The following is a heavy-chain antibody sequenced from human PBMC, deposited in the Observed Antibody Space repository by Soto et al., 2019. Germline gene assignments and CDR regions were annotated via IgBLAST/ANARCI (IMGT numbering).Heavy chain of an antibody. CDR2: MNPNSGNT. CDR3: AIENNQWLVGGWFDP. CDR1: GYTFTSYD. J-gene: IGHJ5*02. V-gene: IGHV1-8*01. D-gene: IGHD6-19*01. Sequence: ASVKVSCKASGYTFTSYDINWVRQATGQGLEWMGWMNPNSGNTGYAQKFQGRVTMTRNTSISTAYMELSSLRSEDTAVYYCAIENNQWLVGGWFDPWGQGTLVTVSS.